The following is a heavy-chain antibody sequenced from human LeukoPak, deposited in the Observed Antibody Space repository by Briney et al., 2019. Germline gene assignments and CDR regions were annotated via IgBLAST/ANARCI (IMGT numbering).Heavy chain of an antibody. CDR3: ARASSYDSVTRYDPAWFGP. D-gene: IGHD3-22*01. J-gene: IGHJ5*02. CDR1: GGSLSGFY. V-gene: IGHV4-34*01. CDR2: INHSGST. Sequence: SETLSLTCAVYGGSLSGFYWSWIRQPPGKGLEWIGEINHSGSTNYNPSLKSRVTMSMDTSRKQLSLRVTSVTAADTAVYYCARASSYDSVTRYDPAWFGPWGQGTLVTVSS.